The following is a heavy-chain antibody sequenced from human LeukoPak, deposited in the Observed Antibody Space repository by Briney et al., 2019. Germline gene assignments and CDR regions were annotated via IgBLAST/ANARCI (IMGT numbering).Heavy chain of an antibody. CDR1: GYTLTELS. Sequence: ASVKVSCKVSGYTLTELSMHWVRQAPGQGLEWMGWINPNSGGTNYAQKFQGGVTMTRDTSISTAYMELSRLRSDDTAVYYCARDLPTLYSSGWYDFDYWGQGTLVTVSS. CDR3: ARDLPTLYSSGWYDFDY. J-gene: IGHJ4*02. CDR2: INPNSGGT. V-gene: IGHV1-2*02. D-gene: IGHD6-19*01.